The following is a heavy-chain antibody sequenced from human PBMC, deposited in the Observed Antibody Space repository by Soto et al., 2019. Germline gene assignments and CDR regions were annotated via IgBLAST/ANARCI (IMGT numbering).Heavy chain of an antibody. Sequence: SSETLSLTCTVSGGSMSSYCWSWIRQPPGKGLEWIGYIHYSGSTNYNLSLKSRVTMSVDTSKNQFSLKVTSVTAADTAVYYCARHRTGSFFWFDPWGQGTLVTVSS. CDR1: GGSMSSYC. CDR3: ARHRTGSFFWFDP. D-gene: IGHD1-26*01. CDR2: IHYSGST. V-gene: IGHV4-59*08. J-gene: IGHJ5*02.